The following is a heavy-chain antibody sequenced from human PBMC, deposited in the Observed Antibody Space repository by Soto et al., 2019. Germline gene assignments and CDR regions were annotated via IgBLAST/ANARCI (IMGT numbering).Heavy chain of an antibody. D-gene: IGHD4-17*01. CDR1: GFTVDDYA. Sequence: EVQLVESGGGLVQPGRSLRLSCAASGFTVDDYAMHWVRQAPGKGLEWVSGISWNSETIDYADSVKGRFTISRDNAKSSLFLKMNSLRPDDTALYYCAKDIKWGGMTTIHYFDSWGQGTLVTVSS. CDR3: AKDIKWGGMTTIHYFDS. V-gene: IGHV3-9*01. CDR2: ISWNSETI. J-gene: IGHJ4*02.